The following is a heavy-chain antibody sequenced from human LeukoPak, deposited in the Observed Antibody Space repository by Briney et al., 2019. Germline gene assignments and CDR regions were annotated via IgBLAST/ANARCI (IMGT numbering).Heavy chain of an antibody. V-gene: IGHV4-4*07. J-gene: IGHJ6*03. Sequence: SETLSLTCTVSGGSISSYYWSWIRQPAGKGLEWIGRIYTSGSTYYNPSLKSRVTISVDTSKNQFSLKLSSVTAADTAVYYCARVRASIAAAGIYYYYYMDVWGKGTTVTVSS. D-gene: IGHD6-13*01. CDR1: GGSISSYY. CDR3: ARVRASIAAAGIYYYYYMDV. CDR2: IYTSGST.